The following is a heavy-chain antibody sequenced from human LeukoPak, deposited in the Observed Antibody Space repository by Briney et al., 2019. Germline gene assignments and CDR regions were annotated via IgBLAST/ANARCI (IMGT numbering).Heavy chain of an antibody. CDR3: AREYVGSSSWFDP. J-gene: IGHJ5*02. D-gene: IGHD6-13*01. CDR1: GGSFSGYY. V-gene: IGHV4-34*01. CDR2: INHSGST. Sequence: SETLSLTCAVYGGSFSGYYWSWIRQPPGKGLEWIGEINHSGSTNYNPPLKSRVTISVDTSKNQFSLKLSSVTAADTAVYYCAREYVGSSSWFDPWGQGTLVTVSS.